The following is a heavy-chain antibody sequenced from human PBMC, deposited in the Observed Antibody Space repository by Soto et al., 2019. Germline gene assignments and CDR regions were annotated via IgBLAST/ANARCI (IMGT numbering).Heavy chain of an antibody. CDR2: RYYSGST. V-gene: IGHV4-31*03. Sequence: QVQLQESGPGLVEPSQTLSLTCIVSGGSISSAGYYWSWMRQRPGKGLEWIVYRYYSGSTHYNPSLESRVTISVDPSKNQFSLNLNSVTAADTAVYFCAGGNDAAKAGYWGQGTLVTVSS. CDR3: AGGNDAAKAGY. J-gene: IGHJ4*02. CDR1: GGSISSAGYY. D-gene: IGHD2-15*01.